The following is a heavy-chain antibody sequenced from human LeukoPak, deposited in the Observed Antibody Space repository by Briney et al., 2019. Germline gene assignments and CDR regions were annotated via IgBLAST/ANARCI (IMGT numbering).Heavy chain of an antibody. V-gene: IGHV4-4*07. CDR3: AREGLGISSPPFDY. CDR1: GGSISSYY. CDR2: IYTSGST. Sequence: SETLSLTCTVSGGSISSYYWSWIRQPAGKGLEWIGRIYTSGSTNYNPSLKSRVTISVDTSKNQFSLKLSSVTAADTAVYYCAREGLGISSPPFDYWGQGTLVAVSS. J-gene: IGHJ4*02. D-gene: IGHD3-3*02.